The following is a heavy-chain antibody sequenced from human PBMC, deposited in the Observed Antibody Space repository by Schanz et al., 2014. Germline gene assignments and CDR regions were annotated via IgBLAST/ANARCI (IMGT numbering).Heavy chain of an antibody. V-gene: IGHV1-69*09. CDR2: IIPILGIA. Sequence: VQLVQSGAEVKRPGASVRVSCKASGGTFSSYSISWVRQAPGQGLEWMGRIIPILGIANYAQKFQGRVTNTADKSTSTAYMELTSLRSEDTAVYFCARDLTVDTGYVVHYYYYGMDVWGQGTTVIVSS. CDR3: ARDLTVDTGYVVHYYYYGMDV. D-gene: IGHD5-12*01. CDR1: GGTFSSYS. J-gene: IGHJ6*02.